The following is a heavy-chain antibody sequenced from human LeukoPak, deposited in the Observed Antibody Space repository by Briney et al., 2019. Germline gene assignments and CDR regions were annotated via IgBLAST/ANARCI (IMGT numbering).Heavy chain of an antibody. CDR3: ARAQMATNPFDY. D-gene: IGHD5-24*01. CDR1: GASNSDYY. J-gene: IGHJ4*02. V-gene: IGHV4-59*01. CDR2: IYYSGTT. Sequence: PSETLSLTCTVSGASNSDYYWSWIRQPPGKGLEWIGSIYYSGTTDYNRSLESRVTMSVDTSQTQLSLKLSSVTAADTAVYYCARAQMATNPFDYWGQGTLVTVSS.